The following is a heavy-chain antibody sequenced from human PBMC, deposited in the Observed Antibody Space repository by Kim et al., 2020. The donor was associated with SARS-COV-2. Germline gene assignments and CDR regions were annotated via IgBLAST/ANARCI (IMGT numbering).Heavy chain of an antibody. J-gene: IGHJ6*02. D-gene: IGHD3-22*01. V-gene: IGHV1-3*01. CDR1: GYTFTSYA. Sequence: ASVKVSCKASGYTFTSYAMHWVRQAPGQRLEWMGWINVGNGNTKYSQKFQGRVTITRDTSASIAYMELSSLRSEDTAVYYCAREGVYMIAGVYYYYYGMDVWGQGTTVTVSS. CDR2: INVGNGNT. CDR3: AREGVYMIAGVYYYYYGMDV.